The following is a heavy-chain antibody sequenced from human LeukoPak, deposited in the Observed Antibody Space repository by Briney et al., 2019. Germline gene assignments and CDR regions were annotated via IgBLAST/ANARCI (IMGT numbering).Heavy chain of an antibody. CDR3: ATRYCTISACRASSYHCLDV. CDR2: IKEDGGEG. CDR1: GFTFSSYW. Sequence: GGSLRVSCAASGFTFSSYWMTWVRQAPGKGRERVANIKEDGGEGYYVDSVKGRFTVSRDNAKNSLYLQLNSLRAEDTAVYYCATRYCTISACRASSYHCLDVWGKGTTVTVSS. D-gene: IGHD2-8*01. J-gene: IGHJ6*03. V-gene: IGHV3-7*01.